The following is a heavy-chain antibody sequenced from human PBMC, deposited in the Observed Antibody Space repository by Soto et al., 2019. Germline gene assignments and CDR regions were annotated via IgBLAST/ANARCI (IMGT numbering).Heavy chain of an antibody. CDR3: ARGYCVPSNCDPWFDP. Sequence: ASVKVSCKASGYTFSTFYMHWVRQAPGQGLEWMGKIDPSGGATTYAQKFQGRVTMTSDSSTSTVYMELSSLRSEDTAVYYCARGYCVPSNCDPWFDPWGQGTLVTVSS. J-gene: IGHJ5*02. V-gene: IGHV1-46*03. D-gene: IGHD2-15*01. CDR2: IDPSGGAT. CDR1: GYTFSTFY.